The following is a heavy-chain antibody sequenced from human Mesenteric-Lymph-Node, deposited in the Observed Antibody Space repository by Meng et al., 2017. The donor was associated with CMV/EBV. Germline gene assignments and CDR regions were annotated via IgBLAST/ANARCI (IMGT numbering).Heavy chain of an antibody. Sequence: GGSLRLSCAASRFTFSAYDMHWVRQATGKGLEWVSGIGTVGDTYYAGSVKGRFTISRENGKNSLYLQMNSLRAEDTAVYYCARRNSLDVWGQGTTVTVSS. CDR2: IGTVGDT. D-gene: IGHD1-14*01. CDR1: RFTFSAYD. J-gene: IGHJ6*02. V-gene: IGHV3-13*01. CDR3: ARRNSLDV.